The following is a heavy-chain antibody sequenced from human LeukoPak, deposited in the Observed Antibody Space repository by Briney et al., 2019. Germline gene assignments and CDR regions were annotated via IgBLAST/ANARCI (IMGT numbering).Heavy chain of an antibody. CDR1: GGSISSYY. D-gene: IGHD4-11*01. Sequence: KPSETLSLTCTVSGGSISSYYWSWIRQPAGKGLEWIGRIYTSGSTNYNPSLKSRVTISLDKSKNQFSLKLSSVTAADTAVYYCAKDSGLLTKNYYNYYMDFWGKGTTVTVSS. V-gene: IGHV4-4*07. J-gene: IGHJ6*03. CDR3: AKDSGLLTKNYYNYYMDF. CDR2: IYTSGST.